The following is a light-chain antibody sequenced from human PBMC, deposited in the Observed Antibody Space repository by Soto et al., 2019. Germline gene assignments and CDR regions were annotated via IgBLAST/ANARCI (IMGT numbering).Light chain of an antibody. CDR1: QSVSSSY. CDR3: QQDGSSLYT. Sequence: EIVLTQSPGTLSLSPGETATLSCRASQSVSSSYLAWHQQKPGQAPRLLIYSGSTRATGIPDRFSVSGSGADFTLTITRLEPEDFAVYYCQQDGSSLYTFGQGTKVEIK. CDR2: SGS. V-gene: IGKV3-20*01. J-gene: IGKJ2*01.